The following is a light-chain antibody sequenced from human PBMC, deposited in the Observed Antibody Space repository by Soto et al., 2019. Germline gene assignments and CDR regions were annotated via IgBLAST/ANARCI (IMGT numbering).Light chain of an antibody. CDR1: QSIDTH. Sequence: DIRMTQSPSSLSASVGDRVTITCRASQSIDTHLNWYQQHPGKAPNALIYEASNLQSGVPSRFRGSGSGTDFTLTISGLQPDDSATYYCHQTYSPPDTFGQGTKVEIK. V-gene: IGKV1-39*01. J-gene: IGKJ1*01. CDR2: EAS. CDR3: HQTYSPPDT.